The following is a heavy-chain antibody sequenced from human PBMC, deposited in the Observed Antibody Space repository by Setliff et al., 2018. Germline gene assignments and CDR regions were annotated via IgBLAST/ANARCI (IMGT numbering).Heavy chain of an antibody. D-gene: IGHD6-19*01. CDR1: GGTFSSYA. CDR2: IIPIFGTA. V-gene: IGHV1-69*05. J-gene: IGHJ3*02. CDR3: AREGSTDSSGWVYDAFDI. Sequence: GASVKVSCKASGGTFSSYAISWVRQAPGQGPEWMGGIIPIFGTANYAQKFQGRVTMTTDTSTSTAYMELRSLRSDDTAVYYCAREGSTDSSGWVYDAFDIWGQGTMVTVSS.